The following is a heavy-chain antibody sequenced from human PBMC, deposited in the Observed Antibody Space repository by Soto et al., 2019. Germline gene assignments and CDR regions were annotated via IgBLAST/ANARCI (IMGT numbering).Heavy chain of an antibody. CDR1: GGTFSSYA. CDR2: IIPIFGTA. J-gene: IGHJ6*02. D-gene: IGHD3-10*01. V-gene: IGHV1-69*13. CDR3: ARAALSITMVRGVIKLYYYGMDV. Sequence: ASVKVSCKASGGTFSSYAISWVRQAPGQGLEWMGGIIPIFGTANYAQKFQGRVTITADESTSTAYMELSSLRSEDTAVYYCARAALSITMVRGVIKLYYYGMDVWPQGTTVTVSS.